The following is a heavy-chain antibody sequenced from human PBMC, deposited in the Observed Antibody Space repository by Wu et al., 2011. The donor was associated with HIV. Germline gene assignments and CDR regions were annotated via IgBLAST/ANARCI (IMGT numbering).Heavy chain of an antibody. D-gene: IGHD3-10*01. J-gene: IGHJ4*03. CDR2: SIPMFGTA. V-gene: IGHV1-69*14. CDR3: HPPGVRGLISRRGLGRRDY. CDR1: GGTFRNSA. Sequence: QVQLVQSGAEVKKPGSSVKVSCKASGGTFRNSAISWVRQAPGPRAWSGWEGSIPMFGTANYAPKFQGRVTITADKDMSTAYMELSRLRSADTAVYYCHPPGVRGLISRRGLGRRDYGGPGKPLVTGLL.